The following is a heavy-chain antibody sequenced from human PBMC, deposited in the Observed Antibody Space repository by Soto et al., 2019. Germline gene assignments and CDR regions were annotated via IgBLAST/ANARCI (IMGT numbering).Heavy chain of an antibody. J-gene: IGHJ4*02. CDR2: ISVALGDT. Sequence: VQLLQSGAEVRKPGASVKVSCKASGYKFTNYGMHWVRQAPGQNFEWMGWISVALGDTGYSQKFDGRVTIARNTSASTVYMELRGLTSEETAIYYCARDVAASAFDYWGQGTLVTVSS. D-gene: IGHD2-21*02. CDR1: GYKFTNYG. CDR3: ARDVAASAFDY. V-gene: IGHV1-3*01.